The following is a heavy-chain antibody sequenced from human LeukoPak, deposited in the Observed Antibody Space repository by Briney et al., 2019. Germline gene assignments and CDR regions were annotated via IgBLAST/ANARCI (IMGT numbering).Heavy chain of an antibody. CDR3: ASFLSGSSWSDY. J-gene: IGHJ4*02. CDR2: IIPILGIA. D-gene: IGHD6-13*01. V-gene: IGHV1-69*04. Sequence: GASVKVSCKASGYTFTSYGISWVRQAPGQGLEWMGRIIPILGIANYAQKFQGRVTITADKSTSTAYMELSSLRSEDTAVYYCASFLSGSSWSDYWGQGTLVTVSS. CDR1: GYTFTSYG.